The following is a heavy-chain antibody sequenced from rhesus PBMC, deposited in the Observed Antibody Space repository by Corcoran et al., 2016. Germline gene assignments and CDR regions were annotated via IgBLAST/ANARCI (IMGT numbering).Heavy chain of an antibody. CDR3: AGATTVAYWYFDI. Sequence: QLQLQESGPGLVKPSETLSVTCAVSGGSINSNYRSWISPDPGKGLEWFGYFYGSAITTNYNPSLKSRVTLSVDTSKNQLSLKLSSVTAADTAVYYCAGATTVAYWYFDIWGPGTPITISS. CDR2: FYGSAITT. D-gene: IGHD4-29*01. J-gene: IGHJ2*01. V-gene: IGHV4-169*01. CDR1: GGSINSNY.